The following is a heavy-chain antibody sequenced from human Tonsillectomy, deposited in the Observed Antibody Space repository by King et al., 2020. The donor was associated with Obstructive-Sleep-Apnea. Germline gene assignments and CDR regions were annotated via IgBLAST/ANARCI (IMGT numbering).Heavy chain of an antibody. D-gene: IGHD5-18*01. J-gene: IGHJ4*02. Sequence: QLQESGPGLVKPSETLSLTCTVSGGSIRSNSYWGWIRQPPGKGLEWIGHIYYSGSTYYNPSLKSRVTISVDTSKNQFSLELNSVTAADTAVYYCARADRDIAMGLFDYWGQGTLVTVSS. CDR1: GGSIRSNSY. CDR2: IYYSGST. CDR3: ARADRDIAMGLFDY. V-gene: IGHV4-39*07.